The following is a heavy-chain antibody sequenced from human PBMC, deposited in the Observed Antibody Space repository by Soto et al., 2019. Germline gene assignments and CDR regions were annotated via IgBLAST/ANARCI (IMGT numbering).Heavy chain of an antibody. CDR1: GDGIEGSS. J-gene: IGHJ6*02. V-gene: IGHV1-2*02. Sequence: WKDCGDGIEGSSRCSLYQAPGQGLEWMGWINPNSGGTNYAQKFQGRVTMTRDTSISTAYMELSRLRSDDTAVYYCARERRARYGMDIRAQATT. CDR2: INPNSGGT. CDR3: ARERRARYGMDI. D-gene: IGHD2-15*01.